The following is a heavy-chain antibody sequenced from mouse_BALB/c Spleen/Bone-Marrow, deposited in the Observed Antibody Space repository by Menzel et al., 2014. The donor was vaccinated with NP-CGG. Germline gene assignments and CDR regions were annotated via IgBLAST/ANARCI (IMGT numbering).Heavy chain of an antibody. Sequence: QVTLKVCGPELVKPGASVRVSCKASGYTFTSYYIHWVKQRPGQGLEWIGWIYPGNVNTKYNEKFKGKATLTADKSSSTAYMQLSSLTSEDSAVYFCARERRSRAMDYWGQGTSVTVTS. CDR2: IYPGNVNT. J-gene: IGHJ4*01. CDR3: ARERRSRAMDY. V-gene: IGHV1S56*01. CDR1: GYTFTSYY.